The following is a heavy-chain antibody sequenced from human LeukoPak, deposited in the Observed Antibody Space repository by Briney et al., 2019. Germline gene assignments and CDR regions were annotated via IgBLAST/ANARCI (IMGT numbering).Heavy chain of an antibody. CDR1: GASVSSDSYY. Sequence: SETLSLTCTVSGASVSSDSYYWTWIRQPPGEGPEWIGYVRSSGSTNYNPSLKSRVAMLVDTPKNQFTLKLNSVTAADTAVYYCARGVLVGATGHHFAYWGQGTRVTVSS. D-gene: IGHD2-8*02. CDR3: ARGVLVGATGHHFAY. CDR2: VRSSGST. J-gene: IGHJ4*02. V-gene: IGHV4-61*01.